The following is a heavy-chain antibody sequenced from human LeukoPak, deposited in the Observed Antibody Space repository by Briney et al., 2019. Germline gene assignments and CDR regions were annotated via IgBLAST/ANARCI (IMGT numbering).Heavy chain of an antibody. CDR2: ISSSSSYI. Sequence: GGSLRLSCAASGFTFSSYRMNWVRQAPGRGLEWVSSISSSSSYIYYADSVKGRFTISRDNAKNSQYLQMNSLRAEDTAVYYCARDTARSGSYVDWGQGTMVTVSS. J-gene: IGHJ3*01. D-gene: IGHD3-10*01. CDR1: GFTFSSYR. V-gene: IGHV3-21*04. CDR3: ARDTARSGSYVD.